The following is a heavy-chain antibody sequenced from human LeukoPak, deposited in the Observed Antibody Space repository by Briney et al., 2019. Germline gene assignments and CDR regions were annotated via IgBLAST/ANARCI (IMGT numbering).Heavy chain of an antibody. J-gene: IGHJ3*02. D-gene: IGHD1-1*01. V-gene: IGHV1-69*05. CDR3: ARDLRTTLDAFDI. CDR2: IIPIFGTA. Sequence: SVKVSCKASGGTFSSYAISWVRQAPGQGLEWMGGIIPIFGTANYAQKFQGRVTITTDESTSTAYMELSSLRSEDTAVYYRARDLRTTLDAFDIWGQGTMVTVSS. CDR1: GGTFSSYA.